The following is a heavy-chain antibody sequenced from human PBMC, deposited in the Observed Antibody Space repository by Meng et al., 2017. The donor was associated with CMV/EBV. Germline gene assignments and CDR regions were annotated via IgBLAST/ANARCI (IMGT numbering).Heavy chain of an antibody. CDR3: ARGRVSDCSSTSCYRGAHYYYYGMDV. CDR2: MNPNSGNT. Sequence: ASVKVSCQASGYTFTSYDINWLRPATGQGLEWMGWMNPNSGNTGYAQKFQGRVTMTRNTSISTAYMELSSLRSEDTAVYYCARGRVSDCSSTSCYRGAHYYYYGMDVWGQGTTVTVSS. J-gene: IGHJ6*02. V-gene: IGHV1-8*01. D-gene: IGHD2-2*01. CDR1: GYTFTSYD.